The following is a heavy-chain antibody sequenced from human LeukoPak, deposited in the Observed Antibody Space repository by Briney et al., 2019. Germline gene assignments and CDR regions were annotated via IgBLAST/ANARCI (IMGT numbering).Heavy chain of an antibody. Sequence: ASVKVSRKASGYTFTSYDINWVRQATGQGLEWMGWMNPNSGNTGYAQKFQGRVTMTMNTSISTAYMELSSLRSEDTAVYYCARFRSSIAARDGMDVWGQGTTVTVSS. V-gene: IGHV1-8*01. CDR2: MNPNSGNT. J-gene: IGHJ6*02. CDR1: GYTFTSYD. CDR3: ARFRSSIAARDGMDV. D-gene: IGHD6-6*01.